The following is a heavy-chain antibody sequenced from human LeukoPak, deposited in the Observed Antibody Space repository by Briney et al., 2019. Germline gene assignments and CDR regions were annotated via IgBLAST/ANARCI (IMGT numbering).Heavy chain of an antibody. D-gene: IGHD3-10*01. Sequence: GGSLRLSCAASGFTFSSYAMSWVRQAPGKGLEWVSAISGSGGSTYYADSVKGRFTISRDNSKNTLYLQMNSLRAEDTAVYYCAKDRGITMVRGVTPRFDPWGQGTLVSVSS. J-gene: IGHJ5*02. CDR2: ISGSGGST. CDR1: GFTFSSYA. V-gene: IGHV3-23*01. CDR3: AKDRGITMVRGVTPRFDP.